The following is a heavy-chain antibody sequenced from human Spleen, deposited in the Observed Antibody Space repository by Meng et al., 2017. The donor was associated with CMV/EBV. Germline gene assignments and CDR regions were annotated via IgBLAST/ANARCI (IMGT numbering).Heavy chain of an antibody. V-gene: IGHV3-74*03. J-gene: IGHJ3*02. D-gene: IGHD1-14*01. Sequence: GGSLRLSCAASGFSFRTYDMYWVRQAPGKGLEWVSRINSDGSSTTYADTVKGRFTISRDNAKNTLYLQMNSLRAEDTAVYYCARKYNDAFDIWGQGTMVTVSS. CDR3: ARKYNDAFDI. CDR2: INSDGSST. CDR1: GFSFRTYD.